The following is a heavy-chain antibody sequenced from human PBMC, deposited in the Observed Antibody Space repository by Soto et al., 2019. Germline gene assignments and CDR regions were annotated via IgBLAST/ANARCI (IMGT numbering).Heavy chain of an antibody. Sequence: QVQLVESGGGVVQPGRSLRLSCAASGFTFSSYGMHWVRQAPGKGLEWVAVISYDGSNKYYADSVKGRFTISRDNSKNTLYLQMNSLRAEDTAVYYCAKGGWELLGVTDYWGQGTLVTVSS. CDR2: ISYDGSNK. V-gene: IGHV3-30*18. CDR3: AKGGWELLGVTDY. J-gene: IGHJ4*02. D-gene: IGHD1-26*01. CDR1: GFTFSSYG.